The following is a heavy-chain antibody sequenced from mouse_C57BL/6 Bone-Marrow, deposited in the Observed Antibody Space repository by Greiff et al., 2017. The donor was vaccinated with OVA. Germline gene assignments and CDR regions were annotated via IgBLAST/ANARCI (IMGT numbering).Heavy chain of an antibody. CDR2: INPNYGTT. Sequence: EVQLVESGPELVKPGASVKISCKASGYSFTDYNMNWVKQSNGKSLEWIGVINPNYGTTSYNQKFKGKATLTVDQSSSTAYMQLNILTSEDSAAYYCARSEGYDGYYEIDYWGQGTTLTVSS. J-gene: IGHJ2*01. D-gene: IGHD2-3*01. CDR1: GYSFTDYN. V-gene: IGHV1-39*01. CDR3: ARSEGYDGYYEIDY.